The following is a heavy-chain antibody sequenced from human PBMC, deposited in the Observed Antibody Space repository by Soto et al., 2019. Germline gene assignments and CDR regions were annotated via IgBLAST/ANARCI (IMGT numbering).Heavy chain of an antibody. Sequence: SETLSLTCTVSGGSISSGDYYWSWIRQPPGKGLEWIGYIYYSGSTYYNPSLKSRVTISVDTSKNQFSLKLSSVTAADTAVYYCARELFYYDSSGYYYVYYYYYGMDVWGQGTTVTVSS. J-gene: IGHJ6*02. CDR2: IYYSGST. CDR3: ARELFYYDSSGYYYVYYYYYGMDV. D-gene: IGHD3-22*01. CDR1: GGSISSGDYY. V-gene: IGHV4-30-4*01.